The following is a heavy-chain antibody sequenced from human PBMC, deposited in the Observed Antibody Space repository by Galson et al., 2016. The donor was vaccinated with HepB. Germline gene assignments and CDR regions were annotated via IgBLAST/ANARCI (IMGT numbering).Heavy chain of an antibody. CDR3: ARGHLGAYDLRSGMSGVWLDP. J-gene: IGHJ5*02. Sequence: TLSLTCTVSGGSISSGSYYWSWIRQPAGKGLEWIGRIYTSGSTNYNPSLESRVTISVDTAKNQFSLHLRSVTAADTATYYCARGHLGAYDLRSGMSGVWLDPWGQGTLVTVSS. CDR1: GGSISSGSYY. V-gene: IGHV4-61*02. D-gene: IGHD3-3*01. CDR2: IYTSGST.